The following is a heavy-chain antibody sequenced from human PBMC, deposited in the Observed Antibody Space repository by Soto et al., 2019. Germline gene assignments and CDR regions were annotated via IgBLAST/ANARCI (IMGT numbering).Heavy chain of an antibody. CDR3: VINKRSSSNGIDP. D-gene: IGHD6-13*01. CDR1: GGTFNSYL. Sequence: QVQLVQSGAEVRKPGSSVKVSCQASGGTFNSYLITWVRQAPGQGLEWMGGIIPIFGTTNYAQKFQGRVTITADEPTRTAYMELSSLRSEDTAVYYCVINKRSSSNGIDPWGQGTLVTVSS. J-gene: IGHJ5*02. CDR2: IIPIFGTT. V-gene: IGHV1-69*01.